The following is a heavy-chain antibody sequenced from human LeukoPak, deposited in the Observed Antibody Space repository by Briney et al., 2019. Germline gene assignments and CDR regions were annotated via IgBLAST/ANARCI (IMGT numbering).Heavy chain of an antibody. CDR2: IKEDGSEK. CDR1: GFTFSSYW. V-gene: IGHV3-7*01. Sequence: GGSLRLSCAASGFTFSSYWMSWVRQAPGKGLEWVANIKEDGSEKYYVDSVKGRFTISRDNAKNSLYLQMNSLRAEDTAVYYCARARAGYYFDYWGQGTLVTVSS. CDR3: ARARAGYYFDY. J-gene: IGHJ4*02. D-gene: IGHD3-9*01.